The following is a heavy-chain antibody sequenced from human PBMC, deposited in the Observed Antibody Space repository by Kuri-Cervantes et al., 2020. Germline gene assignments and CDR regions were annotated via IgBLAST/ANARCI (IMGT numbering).Heavy chain of an antibody. V-gene: IGHV3-53*05. CDR3: ARAEDWGTPWCFDL. D-gene: IGHD7-27*01. J-gene: IGHJ2*01. CDR1: GFTVSSY. CDR2: IYSGGST. Sequence: GESLKISCAASGFTVSSYMTWVRQAPGKGLEWVSVIYSGGSTYYADSVKGRFTISRDNSKNTKNTLYLQMNSLRSEDTAVYYCARAEDWGTPWCFDLWGRGTLVTVSS.